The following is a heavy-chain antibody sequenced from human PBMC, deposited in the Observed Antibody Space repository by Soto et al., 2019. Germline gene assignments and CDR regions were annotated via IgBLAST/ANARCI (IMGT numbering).Heavy chain of an antibody. D-gene: IGHD5-18*01. V-gene: IGHV4-31*03. CDR1: GGSISSSGYY. CDR2: IHYTGST. Sequence: QVQLQESGPGLVKPSQTLSLTCTVSGGSISSSGYYWSWIRQLPGKGLEWIGSIHYTGSTYYNPSLKGRLRISVDTPNSPAPLHLNSVTAPDTAVFYCARRAYSYGSDYYFDYWGQGKLVTVSS. J-gene: IGHJ4*02. CDR3: ARRAYSYGSDYYFDY.